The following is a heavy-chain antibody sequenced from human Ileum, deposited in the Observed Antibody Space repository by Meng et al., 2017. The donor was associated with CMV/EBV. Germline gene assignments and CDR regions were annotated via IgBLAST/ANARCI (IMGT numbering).Heavy chain of an antibody. V-gene: IGHV5-51*01. CDR1: GYSFTTYW. J-gene: IGHJ2*01. CDR2: IYPGDSDT. CDR3: ARLDLSARYWYFDL. D-gene: IGHD6-25*01. Sequence: GESLKISCKGSGYSFTTYWIAWVRQMSGKGLEWMGIIYPGDSDTRYSPSFQGQVTFSADKSITTAYLQWSSLKASDTAMYYCARLDLSARYWYFDLWGRGTLVTVSS.